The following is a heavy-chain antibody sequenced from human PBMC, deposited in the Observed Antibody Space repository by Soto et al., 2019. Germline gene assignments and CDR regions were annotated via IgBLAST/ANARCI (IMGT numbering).Heavy chain of an antibody. Sequence: ASVKVSCKASGYTFTSYGISWVRQAPGQGLEWVGWISAYNGNTNYAQKLQGRVTMTTDTSTSTAYMELRSLRSDDTAVYYCARGSYYCGGDCYSAIWYYGMDVWGQGTTVTVSS. J-gene: IGHJ6*02. CDR2: ISAYNGNT. V-gene: IGHV1-18*01. D-gene: IGHD2-21*02. CDR1: GYTFTSYG. CDR3: ARGSYYCGGDCYSAIWYYGMDV.